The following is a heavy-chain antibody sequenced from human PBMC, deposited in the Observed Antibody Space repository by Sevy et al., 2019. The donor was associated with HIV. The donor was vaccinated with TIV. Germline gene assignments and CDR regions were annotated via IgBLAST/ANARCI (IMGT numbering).Heavy chain of an antibody. V-gene: IGHV3-23*01. J-gene: IGHJ4*02. D-gene: IGHD2-8*01. CDR3: AREGCTKPHDY. CDR1: GFDFSIYS. CDR2: LSFGCGKI. Sequence: GGYLRLSCAASGFDFSIYSMSWVRQAPGKGLEWVSTLSFGCGKINYADSVKGRFTISRDNSKSSVYLQMNNMRVEDTAVYYCAREGCTKPHDYWGQGNLVTVSS.